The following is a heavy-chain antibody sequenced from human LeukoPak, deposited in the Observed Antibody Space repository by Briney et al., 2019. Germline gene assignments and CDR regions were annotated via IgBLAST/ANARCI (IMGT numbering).Heavy chain of an antibody. D-gene: IGHD5-12*01. CDR2: IYYSGST. Sequence: WIGYIYYSGSTNYNPSLKSRVTISVDTSKNQFSLKLSSVTAADTAVYYCARESEAMASDYWGQGTLVTVSS. V-gene: IGHV4-59*01. J-gene: IGHJ4*02. CDR3: ARESEAMASDY.